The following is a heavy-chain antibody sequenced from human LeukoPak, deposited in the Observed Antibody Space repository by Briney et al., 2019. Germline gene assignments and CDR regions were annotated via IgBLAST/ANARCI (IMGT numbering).Heavy chain of an antibody. D-gene: IGHD4-17*01. V-gene: IGHV3-21*01. CDR2: ISSSSSYI. CDR3: ARDDGYYSPFDY. CDR1: GFTFSSYS. Sequence: PGGSLRLSCAASGFTFSSYSMNLVRQAPGKGLEWVSSISSSSSYIYYADSVKGRFTISRDNAKNSLYLQMNSLRAEDTAVYYCARDDGYYSPFDYWGQGTLVTVSS. J-gene: IGHJ4*02.